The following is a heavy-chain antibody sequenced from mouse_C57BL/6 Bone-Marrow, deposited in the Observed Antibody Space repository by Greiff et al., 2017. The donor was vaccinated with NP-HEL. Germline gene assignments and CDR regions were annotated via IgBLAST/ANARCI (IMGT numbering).Heavy chain of an antibody. CDR2: IHPTSGST. CDR1: GYTFTSYW. V-gene: IGHV1-64*01. J-gene: IGHJ2*01. Sequence: QVQLQQPGAELVKPGASVKLSCKASGYTFTSYWMHWVKQRPGQGLEWIGMIHPTSGSTNYNEKFKSKATLTVDKSSSTAYMQLSSLTSEDSAVYDGARSGTTVVANYFDYWGQGTTLTVAA. CDR3: ARSGTTVVANYFDY. D-gene: IGHD1-1*01.